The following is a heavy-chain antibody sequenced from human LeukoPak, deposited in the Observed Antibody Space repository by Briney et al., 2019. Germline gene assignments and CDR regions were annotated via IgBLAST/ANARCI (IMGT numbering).Heavy chain of an antibody. CDR1: GFTFSDYG. D-gene: IGHD3-3*01. V-gene: IGHV3-30*03. J-gene: IGHJ3*01. Sequence: GRSLRLSCAASGFTFSDYGMHWVRQAPGKGLEWVAVIANDGRDKKYADSVRGRFTISRDNAKNTLYLQMNSLRAEDTAVYYCADPFADAFDLWGQGTMVTVSS. CDR2: IANDGRDK. CDR3: ADPFADAFDL.